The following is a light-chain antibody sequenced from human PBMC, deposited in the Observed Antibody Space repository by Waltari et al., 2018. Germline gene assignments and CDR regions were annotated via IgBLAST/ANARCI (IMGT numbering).Light chain of an antibody. V-gene: IGKV4-1*01. CDR2: WAS. CDR1: QSVLYSSNNKNY. CDR3: QQYYSTPWT. J-gene: IGKJ1*01. Sequence: LGERATINCKSSQSVLYSSNNKNYLAWYQQKPGQPPKLLIYWASTRESGVPDRFSGSGSGTDFTLTISSLQAEDVAVYYCQQYYSTPWTFGQGTKVEIK.